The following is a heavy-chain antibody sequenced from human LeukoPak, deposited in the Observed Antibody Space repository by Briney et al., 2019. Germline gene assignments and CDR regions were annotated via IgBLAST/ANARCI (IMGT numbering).Heavy chain of an antibody. D-gene: IGHD6-13*01. V-gene: IGHV4-61*02. Sequence: PSETLSLTCTVSGGSINGGNYYWTWLRQPAGKGLEWIGRISPSGSTNHNPSLTSRVTISVDTSKNQFSLKLNFVTAADTAVYYCARDGKYSSSWYPFYYYYYYMDVWGKGTTVTVSS. CDR3: ARDGKYSSSWYPFYYYYYYMDV. CDR2: ISPSGST. J-gene: IGHJ6*03. CDR1: GGSINGGNYY.